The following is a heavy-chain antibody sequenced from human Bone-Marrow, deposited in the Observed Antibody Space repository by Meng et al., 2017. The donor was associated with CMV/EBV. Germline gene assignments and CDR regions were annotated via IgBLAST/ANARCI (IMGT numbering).Heavy chain of an antibody. J-gene: IGHJ4*02. V-gene: IGHV3-74*01. CDR3: ATSGWYDVDY. CDR2: INTDGRTT. D-gene: IGHD6-19*01. Sequence: LSCATSGFIFRSFWMHWVRQTPGKGLVWVSRINTDGRTTTYADSVRGRFTISRDNAKNTLYLEMNSLRADDTAVYYCATSGWYDVDYWGQGILVTVSS. CDR1: GFIFRSFW.